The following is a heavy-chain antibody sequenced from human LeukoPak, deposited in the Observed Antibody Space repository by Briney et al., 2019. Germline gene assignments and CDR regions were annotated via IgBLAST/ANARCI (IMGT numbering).Heavy chain of an antibody. J-gene: IGHJ4*02. V-gene: IGHV3-13*01. Sequence: PGGSLGLSCTASGFTLGGHDMHWVRQTTGGGLEWVAAVSSGHHAFYADSVQGRFAVSRVDGKNSLYLQMNSLRAGDTAVYYCVREARGYHYTYFDYWGQGSLVTVSS. CDR1: GFTLGGHD. CDR3: VREARGYHYTYFDY. CDR2: VSSGHHA. D-gene: IGHD5-18*01.